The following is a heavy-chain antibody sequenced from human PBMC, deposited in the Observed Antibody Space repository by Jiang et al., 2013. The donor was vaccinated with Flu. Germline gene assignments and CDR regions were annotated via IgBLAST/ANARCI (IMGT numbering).Heavy chain of an antibody. CDR3: AHRRGGYFDY. CDR2: IYWDDEK. Sequence: KPTQTLTLTCTFSGFSLSTREEAVGWIRQPPGKALEWLALIYWDDEKHSSPSLKSRLTITKDTSKNQVVLTMTNMDPVDTATYSCAHRRGGYFDYWGQGTLVTVSS. CDR1: GFSLSTREEA. V-gene: IGHV2-5*02. J-gene: IGHJ4*02.